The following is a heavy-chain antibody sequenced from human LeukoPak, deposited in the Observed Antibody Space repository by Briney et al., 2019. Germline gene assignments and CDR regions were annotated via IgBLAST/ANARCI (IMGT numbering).Heavy chain of an antibody. CDR2: IIPIFGTA. V-gene: IGHV1-69*13. D-gene: IGHD3-22*01. CDR1: GGAFSSYA. J-gene: IGHJ4*02. Sequence: ASVKVSCKASGGAFSSYAISWVRQAPGQGLEWMGGIIPIFGTANYAQKFQGRVTITADESTSTAYMELSSLRSEDTAVYYCARDSSGYYYGPFRYWGQGTLVTVSS. CDR3: ARDSSGYYYGPFRY.